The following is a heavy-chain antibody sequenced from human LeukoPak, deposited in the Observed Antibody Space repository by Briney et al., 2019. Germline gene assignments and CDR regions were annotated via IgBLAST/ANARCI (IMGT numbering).Heavy chain of an antibody. CDR2: INHSGST. J-gene: IGHJ4*02. CDR3: ARGLSSPRFDY. CDR1: GGSFSGYY. V-gene: IGHV4-34*01. D-gene: IGHD6-13*01. Sequence: ETLSLTCAVYGGSFSGYYWSWIRQPPGKGLEWIGEINHSGSTNYNPSLKSRVTISVDTSKNQFSLKLSSVTAADTAVYYCARGLSSPRFDYWGQGTLVTVSS.